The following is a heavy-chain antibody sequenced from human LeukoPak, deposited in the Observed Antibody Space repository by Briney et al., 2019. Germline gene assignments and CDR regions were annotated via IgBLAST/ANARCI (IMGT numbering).Heavy chain of an antibody. D-gene: IGHD3-10*01. CDR1: GFTFSSYA. CDR2: ISGSGGST. CDR3: AKSLWFGELYLDY. Sequence: GGSLRLSCAASGFTFSSYAMSWVRQAPGKGLEWVSAISGSGGSTYYADSVKGRFTISRDNSKNTLYLQMNSLRAEDTAGYYCAKSLWFGELYLDYWGQGTLVTVSS. J-gene: IGHJ4*02. V-gene: IGHV3-23*01.